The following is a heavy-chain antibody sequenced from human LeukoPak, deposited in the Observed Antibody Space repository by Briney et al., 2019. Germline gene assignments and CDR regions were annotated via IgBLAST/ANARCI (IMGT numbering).Heavy chain of an antibody. CDR3: AKLTGYSSNWYTPNWFDP. V-gene: IGHV3-7*03. CDR2: IKQDGNEK. CDR1: GFTFSSYW. J-gene: IGHJ5*02. D-gene: IGHD6-13*01. Sequence: GGSLRLSCAASGFTFSSYWMSWVRQAPGKGLEWVANIKQDGNEKYYVDSVKGRFTISRDNAKNSLYLQMNSLRAEDTAVYYCAKLTGYSSNWYTPNWFDPWGQGTLVTVSS.